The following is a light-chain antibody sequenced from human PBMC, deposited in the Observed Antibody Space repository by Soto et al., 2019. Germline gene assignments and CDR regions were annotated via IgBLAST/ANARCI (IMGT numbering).Light chain of an antibody. J-gene: IGLJ2*01. V-gene: IGLV2-8*01. CDR3: SSYAGSNVV. CDR2: EIR. CDR1: SSDVGGSNY. Sequence: QSALTQPPSASGSPGQSVTISCTGTSSDVGGSNYVSWYQQHPGKAPTLLIYEIRKRASGVPDRFSGSKSGNTASLVVSGLQAEDEADYYCSSYAGSNVVFGGGTKVTVL.